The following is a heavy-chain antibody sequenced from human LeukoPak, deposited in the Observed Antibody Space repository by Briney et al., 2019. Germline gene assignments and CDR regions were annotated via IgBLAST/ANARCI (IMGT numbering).Heavy chain of an antibody. Sequence: ASVKVSCKASGYTFTSYHLHWVRQAPGQGLEWMGIINPSGGSPNYAQKFQGRVTMTRDMSTSTVNMELSSLRSEDTAVYYCARGIPPGDAFDIWGQGTMVTVSS. J-gene: IGHJ3*02. CDR3: ARGIPPGDAFDI. V-gene: IGHV1-46*01. CDR1: GYTFTSYH. CDR2: INPSGGSP. D-gene: IGHD2-2*02.